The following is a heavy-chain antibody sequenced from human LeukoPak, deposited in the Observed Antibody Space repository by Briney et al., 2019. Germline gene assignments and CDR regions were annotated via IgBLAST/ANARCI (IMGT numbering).Heavy chain of an antibody. V-gene: IGHV1-58*01. CDR2: IVVGSGNT. CDR3: AADPFFTV. J-gene: IGHJ4*02. CDR1: GFTFTYSA. Sequence: SVTVSFTSSGFTFTYSAVQWVRQARGQGLEWIGWIVVGSGNTSYAQKMQERVTITRDMSTSTAYMELSSLRSEDTAVYYCAADPFFTVWGQGTLVTVSS.